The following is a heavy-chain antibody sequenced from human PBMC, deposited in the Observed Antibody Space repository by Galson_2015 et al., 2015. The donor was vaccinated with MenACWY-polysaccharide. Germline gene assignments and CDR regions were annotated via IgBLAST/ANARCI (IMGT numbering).Heavy chain of an antibody. CDR3: ASQGIAVAGVIDS. V-gene: IGHV6-1*01. Sequence: CAISGDSVSSHSSAWNWIRQSPSRGLEWLGRTYYRSKWYKNYALSVKSRMTINVNTAKNQFSLQLNSVTPEDTAMYYCASQGIAVAGVIDSWGQGTLAPGSS. D-gene: IGHD6-19*01. CDR1: GDSVSSHSSA. J-gene: IGHJ4*02. CDR2: TYYRSKWYK.